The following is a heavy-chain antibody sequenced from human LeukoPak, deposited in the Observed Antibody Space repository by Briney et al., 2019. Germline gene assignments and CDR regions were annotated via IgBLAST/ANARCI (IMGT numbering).Heavy chain of an antibody. V-gene: IGHV3-49*03. CDR2: IRSKAYGGTT. CDR1: GFTLGDYA. D-gene: IGHD4-23*01. Sequence: PGGSLRLSCTASGFTLGDYAMSWFRQAPGKGLEWVGFIRSKAYGGTTEYAASVKGRFTISRDDSKSIAYLQMNSLRAEDTAVYYCARDLDGDYGGVYWGQGTLVTVSS. J-gene: IGHJ4*02. CDR3: ARDLDGDYGGVY.